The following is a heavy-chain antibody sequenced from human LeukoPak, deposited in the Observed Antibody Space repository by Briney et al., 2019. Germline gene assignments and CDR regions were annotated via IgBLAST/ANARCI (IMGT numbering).Heavy chain of an antibody. CDR2: ISYDGSNK. J-gene: IGHJ6*02. D-gene: IGHD6-13*01. V-gene: IGHV3-30-3*01. CDR3: ARVSVGGIAAAAYYYYYGMDV. Sequence: GGSLRLSCAASGFTFTSYAMSWVRQAPGKGLEWVAVISYDGSNKYYADSVKGRFTISRDNSKNTLYLQMNSLRAEDTAVYYCARVSVGGIAAAAYYYYYGMDVWGQGTTVTVSS. CDR1: GFTFTSYA.